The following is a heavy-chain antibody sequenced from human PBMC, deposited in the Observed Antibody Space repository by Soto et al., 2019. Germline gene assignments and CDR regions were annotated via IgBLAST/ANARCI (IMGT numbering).Heavy chain of an antibody. Sequence: HPGGSLRLSCAASGFTFSSYGMHWVRQAPGKGLEWVAVISYDGSNKYYADSVKGRFTISRDNSKNTLYLQMNSLRAEDTAVYYCAKGATVTTIDYWGQGTLVTVSS. CDR1: GFTFSSYG. CDR2: ISYDGSNK. D-gene: IGHD4-17*01. J-gene: IGHJ4*02. V-gene: IGHV3-30*18. CDR3: AKGATVTTIDY.